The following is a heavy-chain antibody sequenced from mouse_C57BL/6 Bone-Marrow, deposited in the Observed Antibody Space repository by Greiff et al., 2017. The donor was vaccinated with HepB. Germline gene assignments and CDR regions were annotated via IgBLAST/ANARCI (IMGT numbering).Heavy chain of an antibody. V-gene: IGHV1-81*01. CDR2: IYPRSGNT. CDR1: GYTFTSYG. CDR3: ASPGAMVTNYFDY. Sequence: VQLQQSGAELARPGASVKLSCKASGYTFTSYGISWVKQRTGQGLEWIGEIYPRSGNTYYNEKFKGKATLTADKSSSTAYMELRSLTSEDSAVYFCASPGAMVTNYFDYWGQGTTLTVSS. D-gene: IGHD2-2*01. J-gene: IGHJ2*01.